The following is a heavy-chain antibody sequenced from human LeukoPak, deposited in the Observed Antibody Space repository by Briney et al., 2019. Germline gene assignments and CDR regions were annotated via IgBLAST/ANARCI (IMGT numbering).Heavy chain of an antibody. Sequence: TGGSLRLSCAASGFTFSSYGMHWVRQAPGKGLEWVSGINWNGGSTGYADSVKGRFTISRDNAKNSLYLQMNSLRAEDTALYYCARARSGGNFDYWGQGTLVTVSS. D-gene: IGHD2-15*01. J-gene: IGHJ4*02. CDR1: GFTFSSYG. V-gene: IGHV3-20*04. CDR2: INWNGGST. CDR3: ARARSGGNFDY.